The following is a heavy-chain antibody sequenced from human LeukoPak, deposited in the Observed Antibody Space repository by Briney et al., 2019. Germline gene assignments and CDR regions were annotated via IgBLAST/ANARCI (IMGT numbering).Heavy chain of an antibody. V-gene: IGHV3-15*01. D-gene: IGHD6-19*01. Sequence: VGSLRLSCAASGFTFSTAWMSWVRQAPGKGLEWVGRIRSTTDGGTRDYAAPVKARFTISRDDSENMLYLQMDNLTTDDAGLYYCTTDAPATQWRARWGQGTLVTVSS. CDR1: GFTFSTAW. CDR3: TTDAPATQWRAR. J-gene: IGHJ4*02. CDR2: IRSTTDGGTR.